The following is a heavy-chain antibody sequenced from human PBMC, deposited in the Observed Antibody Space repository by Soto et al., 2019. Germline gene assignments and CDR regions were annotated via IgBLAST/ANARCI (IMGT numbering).Heavy chain of an antibody. CDR1: GFTFSRYA. J-gene: IGHJ4*02. CDR2: ISGSGGST. CDR3: AKAVTSGWYSSAAGSLDY. V-gene: IGHV3-23*01. D-gene: IGHD6-19*01. Sequence: GGSLRLSCAASGFTFSRYAMSWVRQAPGKGLEWVSAISGSGGSTYYADSVKGRFTISRDNSKNTLYLQMNSLRAEDTAVYYCAKAVTSGWYSSAAGSLDYWGQGTLVTVSS.